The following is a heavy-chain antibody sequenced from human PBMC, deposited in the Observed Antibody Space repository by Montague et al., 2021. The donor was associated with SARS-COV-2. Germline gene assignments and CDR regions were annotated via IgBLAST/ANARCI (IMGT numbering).Heavy chain of an antibody. Sequence: PALVKPTQTLTLTCTFSGFSLSTSGVGVGWIRQPPGKALEWLALIYWDDDKRYSPSLKSRLTITKDTSKNQVVLTMTNMDPVDTATYYCAHDRVTMIVVATADAFDIWGQGTMVTGSS. CDR3: AHDRVTMIVVATADAFDI. J-gene: IGHJ3*02. D-gene: IGHD3-22*01. CDR1: GFSLSTSGVG. CDR2: IYWDDDK. V-gene: IGHV2-5*02.